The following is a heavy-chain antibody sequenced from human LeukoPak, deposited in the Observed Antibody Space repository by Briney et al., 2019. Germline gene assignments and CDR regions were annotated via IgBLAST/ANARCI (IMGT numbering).Heavy chain of an antibody. CDR3: AKDWTAIQLSPFDY. V-gene: IGHV3-30*04. CDR1: GFTFSTYA. CDR2: MSNDGRYE. D-gene: IGHD5-18*01. Sequence: GGSLRLSCAASGFTFSTYAMHWVRQAPGKGLEWVAVMSNDGRYEHYADSLKDRFTISRDNSKNTLYLQMNSLRAEDTAVYYCAKDWTAIQLSPFDYWGQGTLVTVSS. J-gene: IGHJ4*02.